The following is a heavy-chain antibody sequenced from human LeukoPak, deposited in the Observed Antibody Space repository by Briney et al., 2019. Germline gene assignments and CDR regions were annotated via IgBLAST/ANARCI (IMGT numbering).Heavy chain of an antibody. CDR1: GYTFTNYG. V-gene: IGHV1-18*01. Sequence: ASVKVSCKASGYTFTNYGISWVRQAPGQGLEWMGWISAYNGNTNYAQKLKGRVTMTTDTSTSTAYMELRSLRSDDTAVYYCARDSSGWYHWFDPWGQGTLVTVSS. J-gene: IGHJ5*02. CDR3: ARDSSGWYHWFDP. CDR2: ISAYNGNT. D-gene: IGHD6-19*01.